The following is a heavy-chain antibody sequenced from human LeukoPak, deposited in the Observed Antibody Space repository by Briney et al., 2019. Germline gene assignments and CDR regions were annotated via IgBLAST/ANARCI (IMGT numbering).Heavy chain of an antibody. CDR3: ARDSGNYRYDNFDY. Sequence: GGSLRLSCAASGFIVSSNYMSWVRQAPGKGPEWGSVIYSSGNTYYADSVKGRFTISRDNSKNTLYLQMNSLRAEDTALYYCARDSGNYRYDNFDYWGQGTLVTVSS. CDR2: IYSSGNT. J-gene: IGHJ4*02. V-gene: IGHV3-66*03. CDR1: GFIVSSNY. D-gene: IGHD1-26*01.